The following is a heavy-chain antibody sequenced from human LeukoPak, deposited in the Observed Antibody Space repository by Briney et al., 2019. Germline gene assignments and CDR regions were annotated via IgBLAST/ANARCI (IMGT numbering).Heavy chain of an antibody. V-gene: IGHV4-30-2*01. CDR2: IYHSGST. J-gene: IGHJ3*02. CDR3: ARGDRPDAFDI. Sequence: SETLSLTCTVSGGSISSYSWSWIRQPPGKGLEWIGYIYHSGSTYYNPSLKSRVTISVDRSKNQFSLKLSSVTAADTAVYYCARGDRPDAFDIWGQGTMVTVSS. CDR1: GGSISSYS.